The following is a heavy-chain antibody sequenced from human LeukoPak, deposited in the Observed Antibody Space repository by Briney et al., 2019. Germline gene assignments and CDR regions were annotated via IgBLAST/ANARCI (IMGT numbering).Heavy chain of an antibody. CDR1: GYTFTSYY. Sequence: ASVKVSCKASGYTFTSYYMHWVRQAPGQGLEWMGWINPNSGGTNYAQKFQGRVTMTRDTSISTAYMELSRLRSDDTAVYYCARAGMEYQLPLNEYYYYMDVWGKGTTVTVSS. CDR2: INPNSGGT. CDR3: ARAGMEYQLPLNEYYYYMDV. V-gene: IGHV1-2*02. J-gene: IGHJ6*03. D-gene: IGHD2-2*01.